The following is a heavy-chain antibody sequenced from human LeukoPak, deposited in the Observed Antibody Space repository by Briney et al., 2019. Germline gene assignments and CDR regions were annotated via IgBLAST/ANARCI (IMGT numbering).Heavy chain of an antibody. Sequence: ASVKVSCKASGYTFTSYDINWVRQATGQGLEWMGWMNPNSGNTGYAQKFQGRVTMTRNTSISTAYMELSSLRSEDTAVHYCARGASIVGANNWFDPWGQGTLVTVSS. V-gene: IGHV1-8*01. D-gene: IGHD1-26*01. CDR2: MNPNSGNT. J-gene: IGHJ5*02. CDR1: GYTFTSYD. CDR3: ARGASIVGANNWFDP.